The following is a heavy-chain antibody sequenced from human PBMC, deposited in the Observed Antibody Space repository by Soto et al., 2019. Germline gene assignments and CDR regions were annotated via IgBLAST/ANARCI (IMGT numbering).Heavy chain of an antibody. CDR3: ARLQFGDLRYFDM. CDR2: IRSGNNYT. V-gene: IGHV3-21*01. CDR1: GFTFRSYS. J-gene: IGHJ3*02. D-gene: IGHD3-10*01. Sequence: GGSLRLSCIASGFTFRSYSMTWVRQAPGKGLEWVSSIRSGNNYTSYADSVKGRFTISRDNAKSSVYLQMNSLRDEDTAVCYCARLQFGDLRYFDMWGQGTNVTVSS.